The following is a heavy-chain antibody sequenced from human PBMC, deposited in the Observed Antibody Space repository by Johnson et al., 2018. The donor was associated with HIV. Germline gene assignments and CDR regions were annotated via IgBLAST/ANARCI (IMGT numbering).Heavy chain of an antibody. J-gene: IGHJ3*02. Sequence: VQLVESGGRVVRPGGSLRLSCAASGFTFSNYAMNWVRQAPGKGLEWVANIKQDGSEKYYVDSVKGRFTISRDNSKNTLYLQMNSLRAEDTAVYYCAKGDYYDTRAAFDIWGQGTMVTVSS. D-gene: IGHD3-22*01. CDR2: IKQDGSEK. CDR3: AKGDYYDTRAAFDI. CDR1: GFTFSNYA. V-gene: IGHV3-7*02.